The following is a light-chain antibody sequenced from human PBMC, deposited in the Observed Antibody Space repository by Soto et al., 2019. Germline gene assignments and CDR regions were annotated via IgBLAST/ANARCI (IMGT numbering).Light chain of an antibody. J-gene: IGLJ2*01. V-gene: IGLV2-14*01. CDR3: SSYTSSSTVV. CDR2: DVS. Sequence: QSVLTQTSSVSGSPGQSITISGPGSGRDVGGYNYVSWYQQHPGKAPKLMIYDVSNRPSGVSNRFSGSKSGNTASLTISGLQAEDEADYYCSSYTSSSTVVFGGGTKVTGL. CDR1: GRDVGGYNY.